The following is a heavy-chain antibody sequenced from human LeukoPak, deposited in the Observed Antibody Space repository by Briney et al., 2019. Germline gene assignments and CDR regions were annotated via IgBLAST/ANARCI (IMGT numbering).Heavy chain of an antibody. J-gene: IGHJ4*02. V-gene: IGHV3-43*01. CDR3: AKGDVDSPMNFYH. CDR2: INWDGGST. Sequence: GGSLRLSCAASGFMFDDYTMHWVRQAPGKGLEWVALINWDGGSTYYAGSVKDRFTISRDNSKNSLYLQMSSLRTEDTALYYCAKGDVDSPMNFYHWGQGTLVTVSS. CDR1: GFMFDDYT. D-gene: IGHD5-18*01.